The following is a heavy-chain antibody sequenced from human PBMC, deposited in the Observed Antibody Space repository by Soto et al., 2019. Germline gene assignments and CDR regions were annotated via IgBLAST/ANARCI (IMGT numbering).Heavy chain of an antibody. V-gene: IGHV1-18*01. CDR2: ISAYNGNT. CDR3: ARDRATMVRGVIITPDAFDI. J-gene: IGHJ3*02. CDR1: GYTFTSYG. Sequence: ASVKVSCKASGYTFTSYGISWVRQAPGQGLEWMGWISAYNGNTNYAQKLQGRVTMTTDTSTSTAYMELRSLRSDDTAVYYCARDRATMVRGVIITPDAFDIGGQGTMVTVSS. D-gene: IGHD3-10*01.